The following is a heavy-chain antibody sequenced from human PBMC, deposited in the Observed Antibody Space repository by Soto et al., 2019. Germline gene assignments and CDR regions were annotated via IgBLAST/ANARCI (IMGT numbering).Heavy chain of an antibody. CDR2: IYYSGST. CDR1: GGSISSYY. D-gene: IGHD4-4*01. CDR3: ARHSNRNYGLYYFDY. J-gene: IGHJ4*02. V-gene: IGHV4-59*08. Sequence: SETLSLTCTVSGGSISSYYWSWIRQPPGKGLEWIGYIYYSGSTNYNPSLKSRVTMSVDTSKNQFSLKMSSATAADTAVYYCARHSNRNYGLYYFDYWGLGALVTVSS.